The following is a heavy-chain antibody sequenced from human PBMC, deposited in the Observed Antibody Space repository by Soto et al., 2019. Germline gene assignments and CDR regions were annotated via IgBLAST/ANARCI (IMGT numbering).Heavy chain of an antibody. D-gene: IGHD3-16*02. CDR2: INHSGST. V-gene: IGHV4-34*01. J-gene: IGHJ4*02. Sequence: SETLSLTCAVYGGSFSGYYWSWIRQPPGKGLEWIGEINHSGSTNYNPSLKSRVTISVDTSKNQFSLKLSSVTAADTAVYYCARVGGGDMITFGGVIDKYYFDYWGQGTLVTVSS. CDR1: GGSFSGYY. CDR3: ARVGGGDMITFGGVIDKYYFDY.